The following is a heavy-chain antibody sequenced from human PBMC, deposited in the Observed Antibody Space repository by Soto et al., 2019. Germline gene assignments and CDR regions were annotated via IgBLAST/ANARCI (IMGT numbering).Heavy chain of an antibody. CDR3: TKLWGYYFES. D-gene: IGHD3-22*01. CDR1: GFSVNDNY. V-gene: IGHV3-53*01. J-gene: IGHJ4*02. Sequence: GWSLILSCTASGFSVNDNYMAWVRQAPGKSPEWVAVIFTRGTAHYADSVTGRFTFSRDNSKRTLNLQLNNLRAEDTAVYYCTKLWGYYFESWGQGTMVTVYS. CDR2: IFTRGTA.